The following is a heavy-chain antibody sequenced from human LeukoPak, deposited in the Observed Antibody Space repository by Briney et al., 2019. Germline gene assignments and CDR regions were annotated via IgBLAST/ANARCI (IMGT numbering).Heavy chain of an antibody. J-gene: IGHJ3*02. Sequence: PSETLSLTCTVSGGSISSYYWSWIRQPPGKGLEWIGYIYYSGSTNYNPSLKSRVTISVDTSKNQFSLKLSSVTAADTAVYYCARDPDRGGAFDIWGQGTMVTVSS. V-gene: IGHV4-59*01. CDR3: ARDPDRGGAFDI. CDR2: IYYSGST. D-gene: IGHD3-10*01. CDR1: GGSISSYY.